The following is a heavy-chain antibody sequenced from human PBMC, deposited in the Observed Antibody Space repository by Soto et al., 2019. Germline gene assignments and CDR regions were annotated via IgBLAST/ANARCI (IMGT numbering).Heavy chain of an antibody. V-gene: IGHV1-18*01. CDR2: ISAYNGNT. D-gene: IGHD6-19*01. CDR3: ARDVARYSSGWYKY. Sequence: QVQLVQSGAEVKKPGASVKVSCKASGYTFTSYGISWVRQAPGQGLEWMGWISAYNGNTNYAQKLQGRVTMTTDTHXSTAYMELRSLRSDDTAVYYCARDVARYSSGWYKYWGQGTLVTVSS. J-gene: IGHJ4*02. CDR1: GYTFTSYG.